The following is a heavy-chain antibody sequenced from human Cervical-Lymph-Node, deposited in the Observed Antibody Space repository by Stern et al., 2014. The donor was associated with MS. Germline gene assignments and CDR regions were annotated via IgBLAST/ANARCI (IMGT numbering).Heavy chain of an antibody. J-gene: IGHJ6*02. Sequence: QLQLQESGPGLVKPSETLSLTCTVSGGSITSNSYYWGWIRQPPGKGLEWIGIIYYSGTTYYNPSLKSRVTISVDTSKNQFSLRRSSVTAADTAVYYCVRWGVLVPTATDYYYGMDVWGQGTTVTVSS. V-gene: IGHV4-39*01. D-gene: IGHD2-2*01. CDR3: VRWGVLVPTATDYYYGMDV. CDR1: GGSITSNSYY. CDR2: IYYSGTT.